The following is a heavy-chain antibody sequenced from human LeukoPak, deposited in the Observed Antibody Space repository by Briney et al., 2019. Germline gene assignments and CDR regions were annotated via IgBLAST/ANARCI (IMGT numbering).Heavy chain of an antibody. Sequence: PGRSLRLSCAASGFTFSSYAMHWVRQAPGKGLEWVAVISYDGSNKYYADSVKGRFTISRDNSKNTLYLQMNSLRAEDTAVYYCAREKYLWFGEANSDYWGQGTLVTVSS. CDR1: GFTFSSYA. CDR2: ISYDGSNK. D-gene: IGHD3-10*01. J-gene: IGHJ4*02. V-gene: IGHV3-30*04. CDR3: AREKYLWFGEANSDY.